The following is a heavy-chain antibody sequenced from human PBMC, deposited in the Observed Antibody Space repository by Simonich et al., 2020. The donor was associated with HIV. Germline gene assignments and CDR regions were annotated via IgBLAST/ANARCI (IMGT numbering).Heavy chain of an antibody. CDR2: FYPKDGET. CDR3: ATAPAHYYDDIGYFTPPFFY. CDR1: GYSFTELS. V-gene: IGHV1-24*01. J-gene: IGHJ4*02. D-gene: IGHD3-22*01. Sequence: QVQLVQSGAEVKKPGASVKVSCKVSGYSFTELSMHWVRQAPGKGLEWIEGFYPKDGETIYAQKLQGRVTMTEDTSTDTAYMELSSLRSEDTAVYYCATAPAHYYDDIGYFTPPFFYWGQGTLVTVSS.